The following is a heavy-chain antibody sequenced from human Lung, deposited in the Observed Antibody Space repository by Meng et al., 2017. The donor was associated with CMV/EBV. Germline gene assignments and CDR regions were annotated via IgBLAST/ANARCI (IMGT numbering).Heavy chain of an antibody. CDR2: IKSKTDGETA. CDR3: IWNDLGDY. V-gene: IGHV3-15*01. D-gene: IGHD1-1*01. J-gene: IGHJ4*02. CDR1: GFTFSNAW. Sequence: VELVGSGGDSVKPGGSLRLSCAGSGFTFSNAWMSWVRQAPGKGLECVGRIKSKTDGETADYNVPVKGRFTISRDDSKNTLYLQMNSLKTEDTAIYYCIWNDLGDYWGQGTLVTVSS.